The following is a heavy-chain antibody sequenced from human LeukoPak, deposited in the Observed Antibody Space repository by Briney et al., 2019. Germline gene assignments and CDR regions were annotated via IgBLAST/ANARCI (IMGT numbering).Heavy chain of an antibody. CDR2: IYTSGST. CDR3: ARVKGDYDILTGYENWFDP. J-gene: IGHJ5*02. V-gene: IGHV4-4*07. Sequence: SETLSLTCTVSGGSISSYYWSWIRQPAGKGLEWIGRIYTSGSTNYNPSLKSRVTMSVDTSKNQFSLKLSSVTAADTAVYYCARVKGDYDILTGYENWFDPWGQGTLVTVSS. CDR1: GGSISSYY. D-gene: IGHD3-9*01.